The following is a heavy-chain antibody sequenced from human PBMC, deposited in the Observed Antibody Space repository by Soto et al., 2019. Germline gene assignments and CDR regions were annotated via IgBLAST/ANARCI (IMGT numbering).Heavy chain of an antibody. D-gene: IGHD4-17*01. V-gene: IGHV1-18*01. CDR2: ISPHNAKT. Sequence: QAQLVQSGPEVKEPGASVKVSCKASGYTFSSRGIYWVRQAPGQGLEWMGWISPHNAKTHYAQSLQGRVTLTTDTSTSTAYMDLRSLRSDDTAVYYCVREAGDYDWYFDLWGRGIPVTVSS. CDR3: VREAGDYDWYFDL. J-gene: IGHJ2*01. CDR1: GYTFSSRG.